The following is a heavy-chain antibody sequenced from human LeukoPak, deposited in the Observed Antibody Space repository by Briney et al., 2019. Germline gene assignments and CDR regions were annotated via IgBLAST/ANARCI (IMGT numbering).Heavy chain of an antibody. D-gene: IGHD2-21*02. CDR1: GGSFSGYY. CDR2: ISGSGGST. J-gene: IGHJ4*02. V-gene: IGHV3-23*01. Sequence: PSETLSLTCAVYGGSFSGYYWSWVRQAPGKGLEWVSAISGSGGSTYYADSVKGRFTISRDNTKNTLYLQMNSLRAEDTAVYYCAKCILYTVTAIHGWGQGTLVTVSS. CDR3: AKCILYTVTAIHG.